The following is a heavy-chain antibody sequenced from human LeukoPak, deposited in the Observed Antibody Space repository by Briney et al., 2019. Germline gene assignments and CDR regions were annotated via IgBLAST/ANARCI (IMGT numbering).Heavy chain of an antibody. D-gene: IGHD3-22*01. J-gene: IGHJ1*01. CDR1: GLTFSSYA. V-gene: IGHV3-23*01. CDR2: ISGNGGST. Sequence: PGGSLRLSCAASGLTFSSYAMNWVRQAPGKGLEWVSVISGNGGSTYYADSVRGRFTISRDNSKSTLYLQMNSLRAEDTAQYYCTGSYYYEYFQHWGQGTLVTVSS. CDR3: TGSYYYEYFQH.